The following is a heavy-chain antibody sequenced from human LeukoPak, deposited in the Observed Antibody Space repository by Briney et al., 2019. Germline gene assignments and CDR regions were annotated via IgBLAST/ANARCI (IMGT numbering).Heavy chain of an antibody. CDR3: ARGPTVVVGATLYYFYGMDV. V-gene: IGHV4-59*01. Sequence: PSETLSLTCTVSGGSISSYYWSWIRQPPGKGLEWIGYIYYSGSTNYNPSLKSRVTISVDTSKNQFSLKLSSVTAADTDVYYCARGPTVVVGATLYYFYGMDVWGQGTTVTVYS. CDR1: GGSISSYY. D-gene: IGHD2-15*01. J-gene: IGHJ6*02. CDR2: IYYSGST.